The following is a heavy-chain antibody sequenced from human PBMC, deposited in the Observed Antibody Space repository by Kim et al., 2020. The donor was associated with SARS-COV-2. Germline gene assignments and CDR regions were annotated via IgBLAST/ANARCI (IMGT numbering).Heavy chain of an antibody. V-gene: IGHV3-13*04. J-gene: IGHJ6*02. CDR3: ARAPGSQWLVGYYGMDV. D-gene: IGHD6-19*01. CDR2: IGTAGDT. CDR1: GFTFSSYD. Sequence: GGSLRLSCAASGFTFSSYDMHWVRQATGKGLEWVSAIGTAGDTYYPGSVKGRFTISRENAKNSLYLQMNSLRAGDTAVYYCARAPGSQWLVGYYGMDVWGQGTTVTVSS.